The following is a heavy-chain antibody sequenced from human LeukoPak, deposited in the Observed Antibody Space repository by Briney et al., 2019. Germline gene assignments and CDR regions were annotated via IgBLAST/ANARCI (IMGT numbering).Heavy chain of an antibody. D-gene: IGHD2-2*01. J-gene: IGHJ5*02. V-gene: IGHV3-53*01. Sequence: PGGSLRLSCAASGITVAANYMAWVCQAPGKGLEFVSVLYTGGRTDSTDSVKGRLTISRDNSKNTVYLQMNTRRPGDTAVYFCARLRTQVGRTSQEGWCDPWGQGTLVTVSS. CDR3: ARLRTQVGRTSQEGWCDP. CDR2: LYTGGRT. CDR1: GITVAANY.